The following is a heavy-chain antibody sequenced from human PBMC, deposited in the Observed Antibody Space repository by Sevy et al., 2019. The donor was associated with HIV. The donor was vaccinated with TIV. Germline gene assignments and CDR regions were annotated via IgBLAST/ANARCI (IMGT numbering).Heavy chain of an antibody. V-gene: IGHV1-18*01. J-gene: IGHJ4*02. CDR3: ARDREYYYDSSGYTDY. CDR2: ISAYNGNT. CDR1: GCTFTSYG. D-gene: IGHD3-22*01. Sequence: ASVKVSCKASGCTFTSYGISWVRQAPGQGLEWMGWISAYNGNTNYAQKLQGRVTMTTDTSTSTAYMELRSLRSDDTAVYYCARDREYYYDSSGYTDYWGQGTLVTVSS.